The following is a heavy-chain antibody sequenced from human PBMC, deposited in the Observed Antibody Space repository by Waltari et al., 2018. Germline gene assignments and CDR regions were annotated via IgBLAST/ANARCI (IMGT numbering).Heavy chain of an antibody. J-gene: IGHJ4*02. D-gene: IGHD6-13*01. CDR1: GFTFSSYA. CDR2: IYSGGST. V-gene: IGHV3-23*03. CDR3: AKTVAAAGKDY. Sequence: EVRLLESGGGLVQPGGSLRLSCAASGFTFSSYAMSWVRQAPGKGLEWVSVIYSGGSTYYADSVKGRFTISRDNSKNTLYLQMNSLRAEDTAVYYCAKTVAAAGKDYWGQGALVTVSS.